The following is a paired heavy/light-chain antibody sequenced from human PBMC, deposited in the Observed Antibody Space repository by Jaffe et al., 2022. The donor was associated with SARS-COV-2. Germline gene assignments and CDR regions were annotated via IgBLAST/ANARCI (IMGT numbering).Heavy chain of an antibody. CDR1: GFTVSSKW. V-gene: IGHV3-66*01. D-gene: IGHD6-6*01. CDR3: ARSLTTSSGFMNYFDY. Sequence: EVQLVESGGALVQPGGSLRLSCAASGFTVSSKWMSWVRQAPGKGLEWVSIIYTDGTTYYADSVKGRFTISRDTSKNTLYLQVDSLRAEDTAVYHCARSLTTSSGFMNYFDYWGLGTLVTVSS. CDR2: IYTDGTT. J-gene: IGHJ4*02.
Light chain of an antibody. CDR3: QHRRNWPLT. J-gene: IGKJ4*01. Sequence: EIVLTQSPATLSLSPGERATLSCRAGQSVGSSLGWYQQKPGQAPRLLIYDAFNRATGIPARFSGSGSGTDFTLTISSLEPEDFAVYYCQHRRNWPLTFGGGTKVEIK. CDR2: DAF. V-gene: IGKV3-11*01. CDR1: QSVGSS.